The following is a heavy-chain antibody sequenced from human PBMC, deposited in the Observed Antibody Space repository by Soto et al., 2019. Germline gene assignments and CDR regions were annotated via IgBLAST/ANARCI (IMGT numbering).Heavy chain of an antibody. D-gene: IGHD6-13*01. Sequence: GSLRLSCAASGFTFSSYWMHWVRQAPGKGLVWVSRINSDGSSTSYADSVKGRFTSSRDNAKNTLYLQMNSLRAEDTAVYYCARGGSYSSSWYGDAFDIWGQGTMVTVSS. CDR2: INSDGSST. V-gene: IGHV3-74*01. CDR1: GFTFSSYW. CDR3: ARGGSYSSSWYGDAFDI. J-gene: IGHJ3*02.